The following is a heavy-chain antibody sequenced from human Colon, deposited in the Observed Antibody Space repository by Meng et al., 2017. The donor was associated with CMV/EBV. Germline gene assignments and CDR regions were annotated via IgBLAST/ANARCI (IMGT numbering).Heavy chain of an antibody. CDR2: ISGSGITT. V-gene: IGHV3-23*01. D-gene: IGHD6-13*01. CDR3: AKDQGFSAASG. J-gene: IGHJ4*02. CDR1: GFTCSNYA. Sequence: CAVSGFTCSNYARSWVSQAPGEGLEWVSSISGSGITTYYADSVKGRFTISRDNSKDTLYLEMNSLRAEDTAVYYCAKDQGFSAASGGDQGTLVTVSS.